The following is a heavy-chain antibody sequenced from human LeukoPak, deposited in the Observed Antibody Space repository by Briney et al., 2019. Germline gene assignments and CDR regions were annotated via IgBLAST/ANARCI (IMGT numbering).Heavy chain of an antibody. Sequence: PSETLSLTCAVSGYSFSSAYRWGWIRQPPGEGLEWIGTIYDTGRIYYNPSLKGRVTISVDTSKDQFSLTLTSVTAADTAVYYCANVGTLTTAYFDDWGQGTLVTVSS. J-gene: IGHJ4*02. CDR3: ANVGTLTTAYFDD. V-gene: IGHV4-38-2*01. CDR2: IYDTGRI. D-gene: IGHD4-17*01. CDR1: GYSFSSAYR.